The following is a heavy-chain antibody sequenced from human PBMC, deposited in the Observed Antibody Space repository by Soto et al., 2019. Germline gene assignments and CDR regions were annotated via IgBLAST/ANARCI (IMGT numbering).Heavy chain of an antibody. V-gene: IGHV4-31*03. CDR3: AGVEYSYEVWCDP. D-gene: IGHD5-18*01. J-gene: IGHJ5*02. Sequence: QVQLQESGPGLVKPSQTLSLTCTVSGGSISSGGYYWSWIRQHPGKGLEWIGYIDYSGSTYYNPSLTSRVTLSVDTSKNQFSLKLSSVTAADTAVYYCAGVEYSYEVWCDPGGEGTLVTVSS. CDR2: IDYSGST. CDR1: GGSISSGGYY.